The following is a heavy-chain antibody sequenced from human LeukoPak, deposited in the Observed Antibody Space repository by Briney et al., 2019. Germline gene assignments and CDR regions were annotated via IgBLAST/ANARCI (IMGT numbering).Heavy chain of an antibody. CDR3: TTLHRRYYYGSGRGGYFDY. CDR1: GFTFSNAW. D-gene: IGHD3-10*01. V-gene: IGHV3-15*01. J-gene: IGHJ4*02. CDR2: IKSKTDGGTT. Sequence: GGSLRLSCAASGFTFSNAWMSWVRQAPGKGLEWVGRIKSKTDGGTTDYAAPVKGRFTISRDDSKNTLYLQMNSLKTEDTAVYYCTTLHRRYYYGSGRGGYFDYWGQGTLVTVSS.